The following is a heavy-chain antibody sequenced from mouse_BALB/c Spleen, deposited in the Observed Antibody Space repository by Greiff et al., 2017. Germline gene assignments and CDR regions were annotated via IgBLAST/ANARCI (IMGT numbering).Heavy chain of an antibody. J-gene: IGHJ4*01. V-gene: IGHV1-7*01. CDR1: GYTFTSYW. CDR2: INPSTGYT. Sequence: QVHVKQSGAELAKPGASVKMSCKASGYTFTSYWMHWVKQRPGQGLEWIGYINPSTGYTEYNQKFKDKATLTADKSSSTAYMQLSSLTSEDSAVYYCARSGGYYDAMDYWGQGTSVTVSS. CDR3: ARSGGYYDAMDY. D-gene: IGHD1-1*02.